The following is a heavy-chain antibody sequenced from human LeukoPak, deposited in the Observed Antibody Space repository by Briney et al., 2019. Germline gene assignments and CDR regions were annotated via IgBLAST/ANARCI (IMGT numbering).Heavy chain of an antibody. Sequence: SETLSLTCTVSGGSFSRYSWFWIRQPAGKGLEWIGRIYTSESTNYNPSLKSRVTISVDKSKDQFSLKLSSVTAADTAVYYCARVGSGDYSPFDYWGQGTLVTVSS. CDR3: ARVGSGDYSPFDY. V-gene: IGHV4-4*07. CDR1: GGSFSRYS. CDR2: IYTSEST. J-gene: IGHJ4*02. D-gene: IGHD1-26*01.